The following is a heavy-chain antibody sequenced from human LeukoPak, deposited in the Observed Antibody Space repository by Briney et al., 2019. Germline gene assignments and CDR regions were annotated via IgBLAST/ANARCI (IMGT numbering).Heavy chain of an antibody. V-gene: IGHV4-30-4*08. CDR3: ARGPYYDFWSGYYTPFDY. CDR1: GGSISSGDYY. CDR2: INHSGST. Sequence: SQTLSLTCTASGGSISSGDYYWSWIRQPPGKGLEWIGEINHSGSTNYSPSLKSRVTISVDTSKNQFSLKLSSVTAADTAVYYCARGPYYDFWSGYYTPFDYWGQGTLVTVSS. J-gene: IGHJ4*02. D-gene: IGHD3-3*01.